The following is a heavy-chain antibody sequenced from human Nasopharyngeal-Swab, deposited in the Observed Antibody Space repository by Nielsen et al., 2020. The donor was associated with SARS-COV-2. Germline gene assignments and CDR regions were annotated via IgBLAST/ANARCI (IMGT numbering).Heavy chain of an antibody. J-gene: IGHJ4*02. CDR3: ASHSSSWYLGPQSRGGSDY. Sequence: SVKVSCKASGGTFSSYAISWVRQSPGQGLEWMGGIIPIFGTANYAQKFQGRVTITADESTSTAYMELSSLRSEDTAVYYCASHSSSWYLGPQSRGGSDYWGQGTLVTVSS. D-gene: IGHD6-13*01. CDR1: GGTFSSYA. V-gene: IGHV1-69*01. CDR2: IIPIFGTA.